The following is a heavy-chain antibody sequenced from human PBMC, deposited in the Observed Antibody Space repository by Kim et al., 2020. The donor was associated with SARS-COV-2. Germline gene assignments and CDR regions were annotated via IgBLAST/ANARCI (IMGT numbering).Heavy chain of an antibody. CDR3: ARGRYSSSWYGPHWYFDL. CDR2: INHSGST. J-gene: IGHJ2*01. Sequence: SETLSLTCAAYGGSFSGYYWSWIRQPPGKGLEWIGEINHSGSTNYNPSLKSRVTISVDTSKNQFSLKLSSVTAADTAVYYCARGRYSSSWYGPHWYFDLWGRGTLVTVSS. D-gene: IGHD6-13*01. V-gene: IGHV4-34*01. CDR1: GGSFSGYY.